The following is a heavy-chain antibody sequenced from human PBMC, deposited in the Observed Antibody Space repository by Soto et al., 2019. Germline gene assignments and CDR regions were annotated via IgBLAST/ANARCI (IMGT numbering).Heavy chain of an antibody. V-gene: IGHV4-59*01. CDR3: AGGVLGYCSGGSCPTAQYYFDY. CDR2: IYYSGST. D-gene: IGHD2-15*01. J-gene: IGHJ4*02. CDR1: GCSISSYY. Sequence: SETLSLTCTVSGCSISSYYWSWIRQPPGKGLEWIGYIYYSGSTNYNPSLKSRVTISVDTSKNQFSLKLSSVTAADTAVYYCAGGVLGYCSGGSCPTAQYYFDYWGQGTLVTVSS.